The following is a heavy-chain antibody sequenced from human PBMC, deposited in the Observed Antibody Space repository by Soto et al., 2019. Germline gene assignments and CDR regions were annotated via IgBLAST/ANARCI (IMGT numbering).Heavy chain of an antibody. Sequence: GGSLRLSCAASGFTFSNCAMSWVRQAPGKGLEWVSTISGNGGGAYYADSVKGRFTISRDNSKNTLYLRMNSLRAEDTAVYYCAKRGCSSDSALRNLDDSGQGTLVTVSS. CDR1: GFTFSNCA. CDR3: AKRGCSSDSALRNLDD. CDR2: ISGNGGGA. J-gene: IGHJ4*02. D-gene: IGHD6-19*01. V-gene: IGHV3-23*01.